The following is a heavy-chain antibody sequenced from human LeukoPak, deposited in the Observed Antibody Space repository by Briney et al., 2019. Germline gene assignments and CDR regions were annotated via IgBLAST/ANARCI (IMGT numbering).Heavy chain of an antibody. V-gene: IGHV1-2*02. D-gene: IGHD2-21*01. J-gene: IGHJ6*02. Sequence: ASVKVSCKASGYTFTGYYIHWVRQAPGQGLEWMGWINPNSGGTNYAQKFQGRVTMTRDTSISTAYMELSRLRSDDTAVYYCGRSDYYYYGMDVWGQRTTVTVSS. CDR2: INPNSGGT. CDR1: GYTFTGYY. CDR3: GRSDYYYYGMDV.